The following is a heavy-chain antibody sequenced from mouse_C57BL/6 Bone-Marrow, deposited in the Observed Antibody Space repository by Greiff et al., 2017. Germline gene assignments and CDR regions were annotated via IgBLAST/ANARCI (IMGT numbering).Heavy chain of an antibody. CDR3: TTVYYYGSSSYWYFDV. V-gene: IGHV14-4*01. D-gene: IGHD1-1*01. J-gene: IGHJ1*03. CDR2: IDPENGDT. Sequence: EVKLQQSGAELVRPGASVKLSCTASGFNIKDDYMHWVKQRPEQGLEWIGWIDPENGDTEYASKFQGKATITADTSSNTAYLQLSSLTSEDTAVYYCTTVYYYGSSSYWYFDVWGTGTTVTVSS. CDR1: GFNIKDDY.